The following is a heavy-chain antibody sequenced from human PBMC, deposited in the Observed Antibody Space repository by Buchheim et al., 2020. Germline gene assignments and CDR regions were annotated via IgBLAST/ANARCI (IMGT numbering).Heavy chain of an antibody. J-gene: IGHJ2*01. CDR1: GFTFSSYG. V-gene: IGHV3-33*01. CDR2: IWYDGSNK. CDR3: AREGINDSSGYYYWYFDL. Sequence: QVQLVESGGGVVQPGRSLRLSCAASGFTFSSYGMHWVRQAPGKGLEWVAVIWYDGSNKYYADSVKGRFTISRDNSKNTLYLQMNSLRAEDTAVYYCAREGINDSSGYYYWYFDLWGRGTL. D-gene: IGHD3-22*01.